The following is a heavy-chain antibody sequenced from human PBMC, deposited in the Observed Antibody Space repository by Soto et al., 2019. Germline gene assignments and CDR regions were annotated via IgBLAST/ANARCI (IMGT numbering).Heavy chain of an antibody. Sequence: QVQVVQSGDEVKETGASVRVSCKTSGYSFTAYGISWVRQAPGQGLEGMGWISCYNGKTKYAQKVQGRVTLTTATSPSTESMAVRRWRSDDTAIYYWARVSLPPELRVVAWHTYDYTGMDVWGQGTPFTVSS. D-gene: IGHD1-7*01. CDR3: ARVSLPPELRVVAWHTYDYTGMDV. CDR1: GYSFTAYG. CDR2: ISCYNGKT. V-gene: IGHV1-18*01. J-gene: IGHJ6*02.